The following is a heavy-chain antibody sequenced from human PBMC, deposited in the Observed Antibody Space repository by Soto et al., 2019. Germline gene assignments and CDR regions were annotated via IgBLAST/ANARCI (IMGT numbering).Heavy chain of an antibody. D-gene: IGHD1-26*01. Sequence: SETLSLTCAVYGGSFSGYYWSWIRQPPGKGLEWIGEINHSGSTNYNPSLKSRVTISVDTSKNQFSLKLSSVTAADTAVYYCARVGASPFWGQGTLVTVSS. CDR2: INHSGST. J-gene: IGHJ4*02. V-gene: IGHV4-34*01. CDR1: GGSFSGYY. CDR3: ARVGASPF.